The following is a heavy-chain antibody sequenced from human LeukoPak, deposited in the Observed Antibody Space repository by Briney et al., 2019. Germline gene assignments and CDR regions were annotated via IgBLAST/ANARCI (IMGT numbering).Heavy chain of an antibody. CDR2: INPNSGGT. CDR1: GYTFTGYY. CDR3: ARDKTPGIAAAGPPDY. V-gene: IGHV1-2*02. D-gene: IGHD6-13*01. Sequence: GASVKVSCKASGYTFTGYYMHWVRQAPGQGLEWMGWINPNSGGTNYAQKFQGRVTVTRDTSISTAYMELSRLRSDDTAVYYCARDKTPGIAAAGPPDYWGQGTLVTVSS. J-gene: IGHJ4*02.